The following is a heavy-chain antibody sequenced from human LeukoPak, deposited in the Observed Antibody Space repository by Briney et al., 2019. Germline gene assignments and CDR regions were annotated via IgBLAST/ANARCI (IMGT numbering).Heavy chain of an antibody. J-gene: IGHJ5*02. CDR3: AAFYGLA. CDR1: GGSISSGGYS. V-gene: IGHV4-30-2*01. Sequence: SETLSLTCAVSGGSISSGGYSWSWIRQPPGKGLEWIGYIYHSGSTYYNPSLKSRVTMSLDRSKNQFSLNLTSVTAADTAVYYCAAFYGLAWGQGALVTVSS. CDR2: IYHSGST. D-gene: IGHD3-3*02.